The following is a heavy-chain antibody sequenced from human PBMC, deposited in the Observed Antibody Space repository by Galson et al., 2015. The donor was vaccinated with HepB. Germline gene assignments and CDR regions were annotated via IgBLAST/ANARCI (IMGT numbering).Heavy chain of an antibody. Sequence: SLRLSCAASGFTFSSYAMHWVRQAPGKGLEWVAVISYDGSNKYYADSVKGRFTISRDNAKNSLYLQMNSLRAEDTAVYYCAREGQSYDAFDIWGQGTMVTVSS. J-gene: IGHJ3*02. CDR2: ISYDGSNK. V-gene: IGHV3-30*04. CDR3: AREGQSYDAFDI. D-gene: IGHD6-19*01. CDR1: GFTFSSYA.